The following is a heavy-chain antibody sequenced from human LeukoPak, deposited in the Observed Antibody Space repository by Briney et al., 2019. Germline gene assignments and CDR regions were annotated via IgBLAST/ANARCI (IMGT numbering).Heavy chain of an antibody. CDR1: GSTFSSSE. V-gene: IGHV3-48*03. CDR3: ARDHYGNAFDI. CDR2: ISSSGSTI. Sequence: GGSLRLSCAASGSTFSSSEMNWVRQAPGKGLEWVSYISSSGSTIYYADSVKGRFTISRDNAKNSLYLQMNSLRAEDTAVYYCARDHYGNAFDIWGQGTMVTVSS. D-gene: IGHD4-17*01. J-gene: IGHJ3*02.